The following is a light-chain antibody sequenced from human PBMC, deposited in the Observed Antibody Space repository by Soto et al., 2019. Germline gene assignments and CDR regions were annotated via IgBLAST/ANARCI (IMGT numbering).Light chain of an antibody. V-gene: IGKV3-20*01. CDR2: AAS. Sequence: EVVLTQSPGTVSLSPGERATLSCRASQSVTSNYLAWYQQKPGQAPRLLIYAASSRATGIPDRFSGSGSGTGFTLSISRLEPEDFAVYYCHQYGSSITWTFGQGTKVEI. J-gene: IGKJ1*01. CDR1: QSVTSNY. CDR3: HQYGSSITWT.